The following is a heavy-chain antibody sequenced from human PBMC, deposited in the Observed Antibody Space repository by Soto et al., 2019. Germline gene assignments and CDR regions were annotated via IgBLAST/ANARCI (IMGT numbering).Heavy chain of an antibody. D-gene: IGHD3-3*01. CDR1: GYTFTSYA. V-gene: IGHV1-3*01. CDR2: INAGNGNT. CDR3: AAVASDNDSWSGSHGMNV. Sequence: ASVKVSCKAFGYTFTSYAIHWVRQAPGQRLEWMGWINAGNGNTKYSQKFQGRVTITRDTSASTAYMELSSLRSEDTAVYYCAAVASDNDSWSGSHGMNVWGQGTTVTVSS. J-gene: IGHJ6*02.